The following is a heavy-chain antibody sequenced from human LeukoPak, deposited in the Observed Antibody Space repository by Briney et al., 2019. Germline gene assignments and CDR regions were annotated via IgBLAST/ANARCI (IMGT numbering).Heavy chain of an antibody. CDR2: IIPIFGTA. CDR3: ARDGGGLRSGRGPFDY. V-gene: IGHV1-69*05. Sequence: SVKVSCKASGGTFSSYAISWVRQAPGQGLEWMGGIIPIFGTANYAQKFQGRVTITTDESTSTAYMELSSLRSEDTAVYYCARDGGGLRSGRGPFDYWGQGTLVTVSS. CDR1: GGTFSSYA. J-gene: IGHJ4*02. D-gene: IGHD5-12*01.